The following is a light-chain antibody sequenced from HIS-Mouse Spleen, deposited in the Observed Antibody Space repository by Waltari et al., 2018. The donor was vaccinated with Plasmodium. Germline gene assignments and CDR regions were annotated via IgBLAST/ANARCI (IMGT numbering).Light chain of an antibody. Sequence: EIVMTQSPATLSVSPGERPTLSCRASQSVSSNLAWYQQKPGQAPRLLIYGASTRATGIPARFSGSGSGTEFTLTISSLQSEDFAVYYCQQYNNWSFTFGPGTKVDIK. V-gene: IGKV3-15*01. CDR2: GAS. J-gene: IGKJ3*01. CDR1: QSVSSN. CDR3: QQYNNWSFT.